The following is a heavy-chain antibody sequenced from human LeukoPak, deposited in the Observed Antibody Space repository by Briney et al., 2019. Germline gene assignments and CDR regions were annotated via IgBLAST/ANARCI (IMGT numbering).Heavy chain of an antibody. CDR2: ISAYNGNT. V-gene: IGHV1-18*01. J-gene: IGHJ4*02. D-gene: IGHD3-3*01. Sequence: ASVKVSCKASGYTSTSYGISWVRQAPGQGLEWMGWISAYNGNTNYAQKLQGRVTMTTDTSTSTAYMELRSLRSDDTAVYYCARFVGDFWSGYSSFDYWGQGTLVTVSS. CDR1: GYTSTSYG. CDR3: ARFVGDFWSGYSSFDY.